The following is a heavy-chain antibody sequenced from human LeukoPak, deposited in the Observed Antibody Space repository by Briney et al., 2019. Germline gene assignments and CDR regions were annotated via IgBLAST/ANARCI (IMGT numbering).Heavy chain of an antibody. D-gene: IGHD3-3*01. CDR2: ISGSGSIT. J-gene: IGHJ3*02. CDR3: AKHTIFGVGALGAFDI. Sequence: GGSPRLSCAASGFTFSSYAMSWVRQAPGKGLEWVSAISGSGSITYYADSVKGRFTISRDNSKNALYLQMNSLRAEDTAVYYCAKHTIFGVGALGAFDIWGQGTMVTVSS. V-gene: IGHV3-23*01. CDR1: GFTFSSYA.